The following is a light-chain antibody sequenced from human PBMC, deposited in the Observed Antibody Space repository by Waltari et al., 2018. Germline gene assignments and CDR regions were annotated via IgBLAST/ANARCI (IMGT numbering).Light chain of an antibody. J-gene: IGKJ2*01. V-gene: IGKV1-39*01. CDR1: QSISKY. Sequence: DIQMTKSPSSLSASVGGRVTINCQASQSISKYLNWYKQKPGKAPTLLIYGASSLQSGVPPRFSGSGSGTEFTLTISSLQPEDFATYSCQQSYTTPYTFCQWTKLEI. CDR2: GAS. CDR3: QQSYTTPYT.